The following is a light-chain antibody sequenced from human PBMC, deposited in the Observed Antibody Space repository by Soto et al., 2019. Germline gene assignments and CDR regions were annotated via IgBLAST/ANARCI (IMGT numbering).Light chain of an antibody. CDR2: AAS. V-gene: IGKV1-39*01. Sequence: DIQMTQSPSSLSASVGDRVTITCRASQSISNYLNWYQQKPGKVPKLLIYAASSLQSGVPSRFSGSGYGTDFTLPISSLQPEDFASYYCQQSYSTPLVTFGQGTRLEIK. CDR1: QSISNY. J-gene: IGKJ5*01. CDR3: QQSYSTPLVT.